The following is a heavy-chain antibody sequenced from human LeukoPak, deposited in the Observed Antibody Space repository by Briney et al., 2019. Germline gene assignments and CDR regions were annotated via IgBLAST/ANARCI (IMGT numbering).Heavy chain of an antibody. CDR2: IYYSGST. Sequence: SETLSLTCTVSGGSTSSYYWSWIRQPPGKGLEWIGYIYYSGSTNYNPSLKSRVTISVDTSKNQFSLKLSSVTAADTAVYYCARGGSSWLPAEYFQHWGQGTLVTVSS. CDR3: ARGGSSWLPAEYFQH. CDR1: GGSTSSYY. J-gene: IGHJ1*01. D-gene: IGHD6-13*01. V-gene: IGHV4-59*01.